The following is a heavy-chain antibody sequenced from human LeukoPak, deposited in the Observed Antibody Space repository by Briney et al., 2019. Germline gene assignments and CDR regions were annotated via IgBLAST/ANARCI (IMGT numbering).Heavy chain of an antibody. CDR2: ISSSSSTI. CDR1: GFTFSSYS. D-gene: IGHD1-26*01. V-gene: IGHV3-48*01. CDR3: ARALNSGSYL. Sequence: SGGSLRLPCADSGFTFSSYSMNWVRQAPGKGLEWVSYISSSSSTIYYADSVKGRFTISRDNAKNSLYLQMNSLRAEDTAVYYCARALNSGSYLWGQGTLVTVSS. J-gene: IGHJ4*02.